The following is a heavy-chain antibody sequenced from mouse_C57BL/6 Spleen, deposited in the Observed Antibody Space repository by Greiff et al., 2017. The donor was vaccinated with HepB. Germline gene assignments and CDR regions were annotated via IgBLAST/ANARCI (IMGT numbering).Heavy chain of an antibody. CDR2: ISDGGSYT. CDR3: ARDQSYYGSSYFAY. J-gene: IGHJ3*01. V-gene: IGHV5-4*01. Sequence: EVNLVESGGGLVKPGGSLKLSCAASGFTFSSYAMSWVRQTPEKRLEWVATISDGGSYTYYPDNVKGRFTISRDNAKNNLYLQMSHLKSEDTAMYYCARDQSYYGSSYFAYWGQGTLVTVSA. D-gene: IGHD1-1*01. CDR1: GFTFSSYA.